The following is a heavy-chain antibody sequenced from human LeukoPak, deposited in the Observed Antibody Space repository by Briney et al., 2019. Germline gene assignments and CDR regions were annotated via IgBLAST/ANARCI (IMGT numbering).Heavy chain of an antibody. D-gene: IGHD3-3*01. CDR1: GYTLTELS. Sequence: ASVKVSCKVSGYTLTELSMHWVRQAPGKGLEWMGGFDPEDGETIYAQKFQGRVTMTEDTSTYTAYMELSSLRPEDTAVYYCATGDFWSGYFPTDYWGQGTLVTVSS. CDR2: FDPEDGET. J-gene: IGHJ4*02. CDR3: ATGDFWSGYFPTDY. V-gene: IGHV1-24*01.